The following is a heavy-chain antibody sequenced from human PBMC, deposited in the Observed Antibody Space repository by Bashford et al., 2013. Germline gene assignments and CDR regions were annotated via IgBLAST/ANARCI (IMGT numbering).Heavy chain of an antibody. CDR2: IYPDDSDT. CDR3: ARLGILVGHDVGAFDI. J-gene: IGHJ3*02. D-gene: IGHD2-21*01. V-gene: IGHV5-51*01. Sequence: WVRQMPGKGLDWMGIIYPDDSDTRYSPSFQGLVTISADKNMNTAYLQWSSLQASDTAIYYCARLGILVGHDVGAFDIVGPRDNGHRL.